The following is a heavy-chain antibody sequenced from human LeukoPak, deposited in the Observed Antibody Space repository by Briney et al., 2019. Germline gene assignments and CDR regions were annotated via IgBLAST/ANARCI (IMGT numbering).Heavy chain of an antibody. CDR3: ASLSYCSRSSCTDFDY. CDR2: SDRSGGT. J-gene: IGHJ4*02. V-gene: IGHV4-38-2*02. Sequence: SGTLSLTCTVSGYSISSGDYWGWIRQPPGKGLGWIGSSDRSGGTYYNPSVKSRVTISVDTSKNQFSLKLSCVIAADTAVYYCASLSYCSRSSCTDFDYWGQGALVTVSS. D-gene: IGHD2-15*01. CDR1: GYSISSGDY.